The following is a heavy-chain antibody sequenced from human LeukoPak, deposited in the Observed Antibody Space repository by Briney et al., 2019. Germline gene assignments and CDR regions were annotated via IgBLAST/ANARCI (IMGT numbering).Heavy chain of an antibody. Sequence: PGRSLRLSCAASGFTFDDYAMHWVRQAPGMGLEWVSGISWNSGSIGYADSVKGRFTISRDNAKNSLYLQMNSLRAEDTALYYCAKDSDGDYQYGMDVWGQGTTVTVSS. CDR1: GFTFDDYA. CDR2: ISWNSGSI. CDR3: AKDSDGDYQYGMDV. J-gene: IGHJ6*02. V-gene: IGHV3-9*01. D-gene: IGHD4-17*01.